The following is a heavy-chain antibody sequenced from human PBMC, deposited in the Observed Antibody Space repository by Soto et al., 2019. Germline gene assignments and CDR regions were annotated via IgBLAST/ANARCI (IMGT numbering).Heavy chain of an antibody. Sequence: QVQLQESGPGLVKPSETLSPTCTVSVGSISSYYWSWIRQPPGKGLEWIGYIYYSGSTNYNPSLKSRVTISVDTSKNQFSLKLSSVTAADTAVYYCARTAAGYYFDYWGQGTLVTVSS. CDR2: IYYSGST. V-gene: IGHV4-59*01. CDR3: ARTAAGYYFDY. J-gene: IGHJ4*02. CDR1: VGSISSYY. D-gene: IGHD6-13*01.